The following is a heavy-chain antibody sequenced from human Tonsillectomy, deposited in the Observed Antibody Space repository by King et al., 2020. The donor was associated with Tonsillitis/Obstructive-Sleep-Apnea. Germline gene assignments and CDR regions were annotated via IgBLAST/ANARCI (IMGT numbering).Heavy chain of an antibody. D-gene: IGHD2-2*01. J-gene: IGHJ4*02. CDR2: IYYSGST. V-gene: IGHV4-59*01. Sequence: VQLQDSGPGLVKPSETLSLTCTVSGGSISSYYWSWIRQPPGKGLEWIGYIYYSGSTNYNPSLKSRVTISVDTSKNQFSLKLSSVTAADTAVYYCARGYPFFDYWGQGTLVTVSS. CDR1: GGSISSYY. CDR3: ARGYPFFDY.